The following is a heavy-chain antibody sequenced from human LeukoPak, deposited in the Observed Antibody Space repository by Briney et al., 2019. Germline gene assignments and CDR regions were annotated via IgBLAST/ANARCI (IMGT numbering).Heavy chain of an antibody. CDR2: IRYDGSNK. V-gene: IGHV3-30*02. Sequence: GGSLRLSCAASGFTFSSYGMHWVRQAPGKGLEWVAFIRYDGSNKYYADPVKGRFTISRDNSKNTLYLQMNSLRAEDTAVYYCAKAFGTTVTHLYGFDYWGQGTLVTVSS. J-gene: IGHJ4*02. CDR1: GFTFSSYG. D-gene: IGHD4-17*01. CDR3: AKAFGTTVTHLYGFDY.